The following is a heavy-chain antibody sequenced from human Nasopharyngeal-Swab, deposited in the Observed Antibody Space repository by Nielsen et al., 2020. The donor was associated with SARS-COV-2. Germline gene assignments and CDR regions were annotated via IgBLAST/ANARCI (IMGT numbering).Heavy chain of an antibody. Sequence: GESLKISCAASGFTVSSNYMSWVRQAPGKGPEWVSVMYSDGTIYYADSVKGRFTISRDISKNTLYLQMNNLRAEDTAVYYCARAGSQHLLYYFDYWGQGTLVTVSS. J-gene: IGHJ4*02. CDR2: MYSDGTI. CDR3: ARAGSQHLLYYFDY. D-gene: IGHD6-13*01. CDR1: GFTVSSNY. V-gene: IGHV3-53*01.